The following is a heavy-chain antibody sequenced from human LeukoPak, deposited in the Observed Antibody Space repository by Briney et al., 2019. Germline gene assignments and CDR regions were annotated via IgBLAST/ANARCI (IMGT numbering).Heavy chain of an antibody. J-gene: IGHJ3*02. V-gene: IGHV4-30-2*01. CDR1: GGSISSGAYS. CDR3: VREPFSRGNSYGTGAFDI. D-gene: IGHD5-18*01. Sequence: PSETLSLTCAVSGGSISSGAYSWSWIRQPPGKGLEWIGYIYHSGSTYYNPSLKSRVTISVDRSKNQFSLKLSSVTAADTAVYYCVREPFSRGNSYGTGAFDIWGQGTMVTVSS. CDR2: IYHSGST.